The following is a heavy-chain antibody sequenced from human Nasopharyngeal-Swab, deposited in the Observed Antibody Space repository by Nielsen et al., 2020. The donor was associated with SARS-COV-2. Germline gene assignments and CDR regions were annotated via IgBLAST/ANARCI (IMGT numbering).Heavy chain of an antibody. D-gene: IGHD3-3*01. CDR3: ARAPGDFWSGYPRDYYYYGMDV. CDR2: IYYSGST. V-gene: IGHV4-59*01. J-gene: IGHJ6*02. Sequence: WIRQPPGKGLEWIGYIYYSGSTNYNPSLKSRVTISVDTSKNQFSLKLSSVTAADTAVYYCARAPGDFWSGYPRDYYYYGMDVWGQGTTVTASS.